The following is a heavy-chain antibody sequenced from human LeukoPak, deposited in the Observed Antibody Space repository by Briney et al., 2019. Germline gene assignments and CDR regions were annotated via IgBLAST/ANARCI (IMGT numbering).Heavy chain of an antibody. CDR1: GFTFSSYW. J-gene: IGHJ4*02. CDR3: AKDGPGYSTYDLDY. D-gene: IGHD5-12*01. V-gene: IGHV3-30*18. Sequence: GGSLRLSCAASGFTFSSYWMSWVRQAPGKGLEWVAVISYDGSHKYYADSVKGRFTISRDTSKNTLYLQMNSLRAEDTAVYYCAKDGPGYSTYDLDYWGQGTLVIVPS. CDR2: ISYDGSHK.